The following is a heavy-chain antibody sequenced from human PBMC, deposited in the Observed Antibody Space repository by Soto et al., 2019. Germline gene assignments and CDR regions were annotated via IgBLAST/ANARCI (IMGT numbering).Heavy chain of an antibody. CDR1: GFTFSSYG. V-gene: IGHV3-30*18. Sequence: GGSLRLSCAASGFTFSSYGMHWVRQAPGKGLEWVAVISYDGSNKYYVDSVKGRFSISRDNSKNTLYLQMNSLRTEDTAVYYCAKDGAEEWKWLHTIDYWGQGTPVTVSS. J-gene: IGHJ4*02. CDR3: AKDGAEEWKWLHTIDY. D-gene: IGHD5-12*01. CDR2: ISYDGSNK.